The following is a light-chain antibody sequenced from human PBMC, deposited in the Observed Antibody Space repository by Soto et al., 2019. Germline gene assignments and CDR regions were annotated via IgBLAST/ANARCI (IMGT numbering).Light chain of an antibody. V-gene: IGKV3-11*01. CDR1: EGVNNF. J-gene: IGKJ1*01. CDR2: DVS. Sequence: DIVLTQSPATLSLSPGERATLSCRASEGVNNFLAWYQQRPGQSPRLLIYDVSTRATGIPSRFSGSGSGADFTLTISSLEPDDFAVYYCQQRYNWPRTFGQGTKVEI. CDR3: QQRYNWPRT.